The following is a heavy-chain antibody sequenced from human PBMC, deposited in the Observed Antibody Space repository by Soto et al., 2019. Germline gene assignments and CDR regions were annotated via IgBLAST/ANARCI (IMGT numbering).Heavy chain of an antibody. CDR2: INQDGSEK. D-gene: IGHD6-19*01. CDR3: VGGRGWLPES. V-gene: IGHV3-7*03. Sequence: EVQLVESGGGLVQPGESLRLSCTASGLTFSSYWMNWVRHAPGKGLEWVAMINQDGSEKLYVDSVRGRFAISRDNAKKSLFLQMSSLRAEDTAVYFCVGGRGWLPESWGQGTLVTVSS. J-gene: IGHJ5*02. CDR1: GLTFSSYW.